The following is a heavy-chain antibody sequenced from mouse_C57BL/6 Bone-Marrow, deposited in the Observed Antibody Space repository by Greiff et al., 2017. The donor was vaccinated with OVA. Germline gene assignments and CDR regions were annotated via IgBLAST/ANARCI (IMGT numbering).Heavy chain of an antibody. Sequence: VQLQQSGAELVRPGTSVKVSCKASGYAFPNSLFAWVKQRPGQGLGGIGVFNPGRGGPNYNEKFKGKATLTADKSSSTAYMQLSRLTSEYSAVYFCASWGVTTLGWFAYRGQGTLVTVSA. CDR1: GYAFPNSL. CDR3: ASWGVTTLGWFAY. CDR2: FNPGRGGP. D-gene: IGHD2-1*01. J-gene: IGHJ3*01. V-gene: IGHV1-54*01.